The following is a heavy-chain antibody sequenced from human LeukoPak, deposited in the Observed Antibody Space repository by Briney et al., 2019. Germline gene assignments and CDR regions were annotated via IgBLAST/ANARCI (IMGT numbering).Heavy chain of an antibody. V-gene: IGHV3-23*01. Sequence: PGGSLRLSCAASGFTFSSYAMSWVRQAPGKGLEWVSAISGSGGSTHYADSVKGRFTISRDNSKNTLYLQMNSLRAEDTAVYYCAKDPAKIRIFGALLWNWFDPWGQGTLVTVSS. CDR1: GFTFSSYA. J-gene: IGHJ5*02. CDR2: ISGSGGST. D-gene: IGHD3-3*01. CDR3: AKDPAKIRIFGALLWNWFDP.